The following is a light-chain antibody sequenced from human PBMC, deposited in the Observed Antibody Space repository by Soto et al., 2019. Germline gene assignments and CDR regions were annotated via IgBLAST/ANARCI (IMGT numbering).Light chain of an antibody. CDR2: GAS. V-gene: IGKV3-15*01. CDR1: QSVDIN. J-gene: IGKJ1*01. CDR3: QQYNNRPPWT. Sequence: EIVMTQSPATLSVSPGERATLSCRASQSVDINLAWYQQKPGQTPRLLISGASTRATGIPARFSGSGSGTEFTLTISILQSEDFAVYFCQQYNNRPPWTFGQGTKVEIK.